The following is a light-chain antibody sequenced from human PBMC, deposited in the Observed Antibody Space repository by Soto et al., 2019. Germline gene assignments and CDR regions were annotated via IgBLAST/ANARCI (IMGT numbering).Light chain of an antibody. J-gene: IGKJ4*01. Sequence: EIVLTQSPGTLSLSPGERATLFCRASHYVSGSYLAWYQQTPGQAPRLLIYGASSRATGIPDRFSGSGSETDFTLTISRLEPEDLAIYYCQQYGTASLTFGGGTKVDIK. V-gene: IGKV3-20*01. CDR3: QQYGTASLT. CDR2: GAS. CDR1: HYVSGSY.